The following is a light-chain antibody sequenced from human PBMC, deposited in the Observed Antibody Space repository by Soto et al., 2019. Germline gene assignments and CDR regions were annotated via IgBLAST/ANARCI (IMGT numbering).Light chain of an antibody. Sequence: QSVLTQPASVSGSPGQSITISCTGTSSDVGGDTYVSWYQQHPGKAPKLLISEVTNRPSGVSNRFSDSKSVNTASRTISGLQGEDEADYYCSSYTSSSTQVFGTGTKVTVL. CDR3: SSYTSSSTQV. V-gene: IGLV2-14*01. J-gene: IGLJ1*01. CDR1: SSDVGGDTY. CDR2: EVT.